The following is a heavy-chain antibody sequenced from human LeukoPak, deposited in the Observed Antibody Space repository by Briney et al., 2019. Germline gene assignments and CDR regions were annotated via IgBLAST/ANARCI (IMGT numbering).Heavy chain of an antibody. CDR2: ISWNSGSI. D-gene: IGHD3-22*01. Sequence: GGSLRLSCAASGFTFDDYAMHWVRQAPGKGLEWVSGISWNSGSIGYADSVKGRFTISRGNAKNSLYLQMNSLRAEDMALYYCAKGGDYYYDSSGYYSAFDIWGQGTMVTVSS. CDR1: GFTFDDYA. CDR3: AKGGDYYYDSSGYYSAFDI. J-gene: IGHJ3*02. V-gene: IGHV3-9*03.